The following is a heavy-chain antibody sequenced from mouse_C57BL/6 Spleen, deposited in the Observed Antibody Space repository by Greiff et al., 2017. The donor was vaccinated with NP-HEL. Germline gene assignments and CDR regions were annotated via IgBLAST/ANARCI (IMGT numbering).Heavy chain of an antibody. V-gene: IGHV5-16*01. CDR2: INYDGSST. J-gene: IGHJ1*03. D-gene: IGHD1-1*01. CDR1: GFTFSDYY. CDR3: ARTLLYYGSSYWYFDV. Sequence: EVKLVESEGGLVQPGSSMKLSCTASGFTFSDYYMAWVRQVPEKGLEWVANINYDGSSTYYLDSLKSRFIISRDNAKNILYLQMSSLKSEDTATYYCARTLLYYGSSYWYFDVWGTGTTVTVSS.